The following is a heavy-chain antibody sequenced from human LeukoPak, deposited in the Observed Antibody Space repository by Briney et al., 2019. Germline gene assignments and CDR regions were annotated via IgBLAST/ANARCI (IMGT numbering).Heavy chain of an antibody. CDR1: GYTFTGYY. CDR2: INPNSGGT. Sequence: ASVKVSCKASGYTFTGYYMHWVRQAPGQGLEWVGWINPNSGGTNYAQKFQGWVTMTRDTSISTAYMELSRLRSDDTAVYYCATGRDYFGSGNNDAFDIWGQGTMVTVSS. D-gene: IGHD3-10*01. J-gene: IGHJ3*02. V-gene: IGHV1-2*04. CDR3: ATGRDYFGSGNNDAFDI.